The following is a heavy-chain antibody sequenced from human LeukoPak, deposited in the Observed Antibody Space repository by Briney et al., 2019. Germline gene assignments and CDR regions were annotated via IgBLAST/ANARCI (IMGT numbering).Heavy chain of an antibody. Sequence: PGGSLRLSCTASGFTFGDYAMSWVRQAPGKGLEWVGFIRSKAYGGTTEYAASVKGRFTISRDDSKSIAYLQMNSLKTEDTAVYYCTRYASTGYYYDSSGYLGFDPWGQGTLVTVSS. CDR1: GFTFGDYA. J-gene: IGHJ5*02. D-gene: IGHD3-22*01. CDR2: IRSKAYGGTT. V-gene: IGHV3-49*04. CDR3: TRYASTGYYYDSSGYLGFDP.